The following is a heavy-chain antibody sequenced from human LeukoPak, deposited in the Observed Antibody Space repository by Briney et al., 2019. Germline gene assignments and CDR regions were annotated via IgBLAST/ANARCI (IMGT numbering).Heavy chain of an antibody. Sequence: PGGSLRLSCAASGFSFRSYAMSWVRQAPGKGLEWVSGISGSGGTTNYADSVKGRFTISRDNSKNTLSLQMNSLRAEDTAVYYCAKDRVVVAGRDDAFDIWGQGTMVTVSS. V-gene: IGHV3-23*01. CDR1: GFSFRSYA. CDR2: ISGSGGTT. J-gene: IGHJ3*02. CDR3: AKDRVVVAGRDDAFDI. D-gene: IGHD6-19*01.